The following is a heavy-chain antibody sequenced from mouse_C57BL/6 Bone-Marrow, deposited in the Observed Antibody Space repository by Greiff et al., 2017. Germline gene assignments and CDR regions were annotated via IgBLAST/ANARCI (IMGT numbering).Heavy chain of an antibody. CDR2: INPSNGGT. J-gene: IGHJ2*01. CDR3: ARRGTVGGFDY. Sequence: VKLQQPGTELVKPGASVKLSCKASGYTFTSYWMHWVKQRPGQGLEWIGNINPSNGGTNYNEKFKGKATFTADTSSNTAYMQLSSLTTEDSAIYYWARRGTVGGFDYWGQGTTLTVSS. CDR1: GYTFTSYW. V-gene: IGHV1-53*01. D-gene: IGHD1-1*01.